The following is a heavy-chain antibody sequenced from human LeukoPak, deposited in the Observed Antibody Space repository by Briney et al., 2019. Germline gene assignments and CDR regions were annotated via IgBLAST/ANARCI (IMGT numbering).Heavy chain of an antibody. Sequence: GGSLRLSCAASGFTFSSYAMSWVRQAPGKGLEWVSAISGSGGSTYYTDSVKGRFTISRDNSKNTLYLQMNSLRAEDTAVYYCAKDLTGSVPGCMDVWGQGTTVTVSS. CDR1: GFTFSSYA. V-gene: IGHV3-23*01. J-gene: IGHJ6*02. CDR3: AKDLTGSVPGCMDV. D-gene: IGHD1-20*01. CDR2: ISGSGGST.